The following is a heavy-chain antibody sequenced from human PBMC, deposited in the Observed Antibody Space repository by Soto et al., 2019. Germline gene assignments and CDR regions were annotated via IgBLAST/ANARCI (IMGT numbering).Heavy chain of an antibody. J-gene: IGHJ5*02. CDR2: ISAYNGNT. CDR1: GYTFTSYG. V-gene: IGHV1-18*01. CDR3: ARDGRSKAMGFTAGDWFDP. D-gene: IGHD5-18*01. Sequence: QVQLVQSGAEVKKPGSSGKVSCKASGYTFTSYGISWVRQAPGQGLEWMGWISAYNGNTNYARKRQGRVTMTTDTPTSTAYMEVRSLRSDDTAVYYCARDGRSKAMGFTAGDWFDPWGPGTLVTVSS.